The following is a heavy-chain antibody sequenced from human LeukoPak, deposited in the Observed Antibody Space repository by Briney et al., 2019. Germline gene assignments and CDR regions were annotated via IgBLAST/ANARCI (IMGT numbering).Heavy chain of an antibody. CDR3: AKGPRYYYDSSEGYYFDY. CDR1: GFTFSSYW. J-gene: IGHJ4*02. V-gene: IGHV3-23*01. Sequence: GGSLRLSCAASGFTFSSYWMTWVRQAPGKGLEWVSAISGSGGSTYYADSVKGRFTISRDNSKNTLYLQMNSLRAEDTAVYYCAKGPRYYYDSSEGYYFDYWGQGTLVTVSS. D-gene: IGHD3-22*01. CDR2: ISGSGGST.